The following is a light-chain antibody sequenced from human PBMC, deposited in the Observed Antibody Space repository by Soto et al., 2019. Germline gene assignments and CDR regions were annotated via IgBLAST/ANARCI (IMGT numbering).Light chain of an antibody. Sequence: EIVLTQSPATLSLSPGERATLSCRASQSVSSYLAWYQQKPGQAPRLLIYHASNRATGIPARFSGSGSGTDFTLTISSLEPEDFAVYYCQQRSNWPPKVTFGGGTKVEIK. CDR3: QQRSNWPPKVT. CDR1: QSVSSY. CDR2: HAS. V-gene: IGKV3-11*01. J-gene: IGKJ4*01.